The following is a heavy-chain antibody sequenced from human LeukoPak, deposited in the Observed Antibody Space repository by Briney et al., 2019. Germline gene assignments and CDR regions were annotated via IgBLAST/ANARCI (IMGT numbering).Heavy chain of an antibody. CDR2: IYYSGST. D-gene: IGHD5-18*01. V-gene: IGHV4-61*10. Sequence: SETLSLTCTVSGGSISSGSYYWSWIRQPAGKGLEWIGYIYYSGSTNYNPSLKSRVTISVDTSKNQFSLKLSSVTAADTAVYYCAGGGYSYGYAEYFQHWGQGTLVTVSS. J-gene: IGHJ1*01. CDR3: AGGGYSYGYAEYFQH. CDR1: GGSISSGSYY.